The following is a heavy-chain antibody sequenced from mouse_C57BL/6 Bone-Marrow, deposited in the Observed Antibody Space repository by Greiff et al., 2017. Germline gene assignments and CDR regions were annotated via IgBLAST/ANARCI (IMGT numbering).Heavy chain of an antibody. D-gene: IGHD2-2*01. Sequence: VQLQQSGAELASPGASVTLSCKASGYTFTDHIMNWVKKRPGQGLEWIGRIYPVSGETNYNQQFMGKATFSVDRSSSTVYMVLNSLTSEDPAVYYCGRDPLWLRRTSFDYWGQGTTLTVSS. V-gene: IGHV1-11*01. J-gene: IGHJ2*01. CDR3: GRDPLWLRRTSFDY. CDR1: GYTFTDHI. CDR2: IYPVSGET.